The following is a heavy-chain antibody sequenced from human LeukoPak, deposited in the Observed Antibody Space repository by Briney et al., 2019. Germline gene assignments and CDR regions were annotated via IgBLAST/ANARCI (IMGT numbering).Heavy chain of an antibody. J-gene: IGHJ3*02. CDR1: GFTFSSYA. Sequence: GGSLRLSCAASGFTFSSYAMSWVRQAPGKGLEWVSAISGSGGSTYYADSVKGRFTISRDNSKNTLYLQMNSLRAEDTAVYYCAKSAMITFGGVIGASDIWGQGTMVTVSS. V-gene: IGHV3-23*01. D-gene: IGHD3-16*02. CDR3: AKSAMITFGGVIGASDI. CDR2: ISGSGGST.